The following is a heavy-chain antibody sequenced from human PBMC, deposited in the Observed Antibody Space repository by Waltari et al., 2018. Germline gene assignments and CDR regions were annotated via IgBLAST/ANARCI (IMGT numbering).Heavy chain of an antibody. V-gene: IGHV1-69*08. J-gene: IGHJ6*01. CDR3: ARDGFCGAGRCSYHTGLDV. Sequence: QVLLVQSAAEVNKPGSSVRVSCEASGGTFINYTITWVRQAPGQGFEWMGRIVPVVDIATSTEKFRGRVTITADKSTSTAYLQLNSLTSDDTAIYYCARDGFCGAGRCSYHTGLDVWGQGTTVTVSS. CDR1: GGTFINYT. D-gene: IGHD2-21*01. CDR2: IVPVVDIA.